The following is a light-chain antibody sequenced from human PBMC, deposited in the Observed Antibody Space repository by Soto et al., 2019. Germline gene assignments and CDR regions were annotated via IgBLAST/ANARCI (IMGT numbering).Light chain of an antibody. J-gene: IGKJ2*01. CDR1: QSVSSN. Sequence: EIVMTQSPATLSVSPGERATLSCRVSQSVSSNLAWYQQKPGQAPRLLIYGASTRATGIPARFSGSGSGTESTLTISSLQSEDFPVYYCQQYNNWPPYTFGQGTKLEIK. CDR3: QQYNNWPPYT. CDR2: GAS. V-gene: IGKV3-15*01.